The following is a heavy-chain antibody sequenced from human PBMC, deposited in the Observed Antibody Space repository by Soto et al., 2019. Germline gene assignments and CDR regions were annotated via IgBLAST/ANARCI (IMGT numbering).Heavy chain of an antibody. V-gene: IGHV3-72*01. D-gene: IGHD6-19*01. Sequence: EVQVVESGGGLVQPGGSLRLSCAASGFTFSDHYMDWVRQAPGKGLEWVARSRNKANSYTTEYAAPVKGRVTISRDDSKNSLYLQMNSLKTEDTAVYYCARGIAVAPGAFDICGQGTMVTVSS. J-gene: IGHJ3*02. CDR3: ARGIAVAPGAFDI. CDR2: SRNKANSYTT. CDR1: GFTFSDHY.